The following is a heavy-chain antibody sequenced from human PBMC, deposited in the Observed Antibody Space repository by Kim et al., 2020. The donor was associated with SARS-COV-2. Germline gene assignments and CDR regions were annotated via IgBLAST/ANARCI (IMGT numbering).Heavy chain of an antibody. Sequence: SETLSLTCTVSGGSVTNGFYWGWIRQAPGKGLEWIGNIYYKGTTYYNPSLSSRLTMSIDTSKNQFSLKLNSVTAADTAFYYCARHTQDVTLTGGIFDYWGQGALVTVSS. J-gene: IGHJ4*02. D-gene: IGHD2-8*02. V-gene: IGHV4-39*01. CDR1: GGSVTNGFY. CDR2: IYYKGTT. CDR3: ARHTQDVTLTGGIFDY.